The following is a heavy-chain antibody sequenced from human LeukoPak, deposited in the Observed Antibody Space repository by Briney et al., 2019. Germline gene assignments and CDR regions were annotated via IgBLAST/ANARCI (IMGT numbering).Heavy chain of an antibody. CDR2: INNDGTAT. Sequence: GGSLRLSCAASGFTFNYFWMHWVRQVPGKGLVWVSGINNDGTATYYADSVKGRFTISRDNSKNTLYLQMNSLRAEDTAVYYCAKDRNPRQRIAAASDYWGQGTLVTVSS. CDR1: GFTFNYFW. V-gene: IGHV3-74*01. D-gene: IGHD6-13*01. J-gene: IGHJ4*02. CDR3: AKDRNPRQRIAAASDY.